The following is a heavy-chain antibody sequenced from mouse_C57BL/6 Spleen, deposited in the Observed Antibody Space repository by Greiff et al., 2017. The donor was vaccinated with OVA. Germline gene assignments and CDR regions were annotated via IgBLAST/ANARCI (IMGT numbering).Heavy chain of an antibody. D-gene: IGHD4-1*01. J-gene: IGHJ2*01. CDR1: GYSITSGYY. Sequence: EVKLQESGPGLVKPSQSLSLTCSVTGYSITSGYYWNWIRQFPGNKLEWMGYISYDGSNNYNPSLKNRISITRDTSKNQFFLKLNSVTTEDTATYYCARGPNIWDYFDYWGQGTTLTVSS. CDR2: ISYDGSN. V-gene: IGHV3-6*01. CDR3: ARGPNIWDYFDY.